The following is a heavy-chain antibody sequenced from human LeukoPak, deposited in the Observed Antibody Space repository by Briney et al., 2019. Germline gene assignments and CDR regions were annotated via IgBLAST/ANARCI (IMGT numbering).Heavy chain of an antibody. J-gene: IGHJ4*02. CDR3: AKVMYYYDSSGYYFDY. CDR1: GFTFISYA. V-gene: IGHV3-23*01. CDR2: ISGSGGST. D-gene: IGHD3-22*01. Sequence: GGSLRLSCAASGFTFISYAMSWVRQAPGKGLEWVSAISGSGGSTYYADSVKGRFTISRDNSKNTLYLQMNSLRAEDTAVYYCAKVMYYYDSSGYYFDYWGQGTLVTVSS.